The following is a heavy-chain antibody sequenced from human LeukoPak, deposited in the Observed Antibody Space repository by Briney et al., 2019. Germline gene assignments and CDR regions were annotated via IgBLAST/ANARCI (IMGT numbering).Heavy chain of an antibody. CDR2: SSVYNGNT. CDR3: AKGRRVDADDHFDY. D-gene: IGHD1-1*01. CDR1: GYTFMSYG. Sequence: ASVKVSCKASGYTFMSYGIHWVRQAPGQGLEWMGWSSVYNGNTNYAQKFQGRVTMTTDTTTSTAYMELRTLISDDTAVYYCAKGRRVDADDHFDYWGQGTLVTVSS. V-gene: IGHV1-18*01. J-gene: IGHJ4*02.